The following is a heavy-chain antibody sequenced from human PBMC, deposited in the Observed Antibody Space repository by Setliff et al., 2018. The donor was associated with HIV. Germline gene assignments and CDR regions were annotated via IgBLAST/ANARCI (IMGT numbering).Heavy chain of an antibody. CDR3: ARPHSGRGGGAYFDP. CDR1: GDSITSGHFY. J-gene: IGHJ5*02. V-gene: IGHV4-39*01. Sequence: PSETLSLTCTVSGDSITSGHFYWGWIRQAPGKGLGWIGNILDGRVTFFNPSLRGGVTISVDASKNQVSLNLRSVTAADSAVYHCARPHSGRGGGAYFDPWGQGILVTVSS. D-gene: IGHD6-19*01. CDR2: ILDGRVT.